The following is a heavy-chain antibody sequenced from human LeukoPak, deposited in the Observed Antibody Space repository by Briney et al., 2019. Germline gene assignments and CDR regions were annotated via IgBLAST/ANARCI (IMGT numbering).Heavy chain of an antibody. CDR3: ARDISGWSYGDLVTPRLDY. Sequence: GASVTVSCKASGYTFTNYGITWVRQAPGQGLEWMGWIDSRNGHTKYVQKFQGRVIMTTDTSTSTTYMELRSLRSDDTAVYYCARDISGWSYGDLVTPRLDYWGQGTLVTVSS. CDR1: GYTFTNYG. J-gene: IGHJ4*02. D-gene: IGHD4-23*01. V-gene: IGHV1-18*01. CDR2: IDSRNGHT.